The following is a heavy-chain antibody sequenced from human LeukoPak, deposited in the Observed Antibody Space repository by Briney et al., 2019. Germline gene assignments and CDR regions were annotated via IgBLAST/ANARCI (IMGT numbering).Heavy chain of an antibody. CDR1: GFPFRNYR. J-gene: IGHJ2*01. Sequence: GSLRPSCAAPGFPFRNYRMHWVRQTPGKGLVWVSRINTDGSRTSYADSVTGRFTISRDNAQNTVYLQMNSLRAEDTAVYYCARVGQGEWYFDLWGRGTLVTVSS. CDR3: ARVGQGEWYFDL. D-gene: IGHD1-26*01. CDR2: INTDGSRT. V-gene: IGHV3-74*01.